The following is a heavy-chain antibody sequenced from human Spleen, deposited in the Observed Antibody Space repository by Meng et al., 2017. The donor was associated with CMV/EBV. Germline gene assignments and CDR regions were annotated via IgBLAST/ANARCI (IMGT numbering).Heavy chain of an antibody. CDR1: GGTFSSYA. D-gene: IGHD3-9*01. CDR3: ARVILRGAFPPSFAY. Sequence: SVKVSCKASGGTFSSYAISWVRQAPGQGLEWMGGIIPIFGTANYAQKFQGRVTMTRDTSISTAYMELSRLRSDDTAVYYCARVILRGAFPPSFAYWGQGTLVTVSS. CDR2: IIPIFGTA. V-gene: IGHV1-69*05. J-gene: IGHJ4*02.